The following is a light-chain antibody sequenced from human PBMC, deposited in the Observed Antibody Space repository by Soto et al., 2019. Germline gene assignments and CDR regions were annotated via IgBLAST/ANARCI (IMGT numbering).Light chain of an antibody. CDR1: QSLLHSNGYNY. CDR3: MQALQTPPT. V-gene: IGKV2-28*01. J-gene: IGKJ1*01. CDR2: LGS. Sequence: DNVMTQSPLSLPVTPGEPASISCRSSQSLLHSNGYNYLDWYLQKPGQSPQLLIYLGSNRASGVPERFSGSGSGTDFTLKISRVEAEHVGVYYCMQALQTPPTFGQGTKVEIK.